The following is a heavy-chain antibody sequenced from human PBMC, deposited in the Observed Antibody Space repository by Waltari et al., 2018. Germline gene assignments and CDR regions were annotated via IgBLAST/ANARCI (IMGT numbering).Heavy chain of an antibody. D-gene: IGHD6-19*01. J-gene: IGHJ4*02. CDR2: ISSSSSTI. CDR3: ARDRSSGWVGFFDY. V-gene: IGHV3-48*04. CDR1: GFTFSSYS. Sequence: EVQLVESGGGLVQPGGSLGLSCAASGFTFSSYSMNWFRQAPGKGLEWVSYISSSSSTIYYADSVKGRFTISRDNAKNSLYLQMNSLRAEDTAVYYCARDRSSGWVGFFDYWGQGTLVTVSS.